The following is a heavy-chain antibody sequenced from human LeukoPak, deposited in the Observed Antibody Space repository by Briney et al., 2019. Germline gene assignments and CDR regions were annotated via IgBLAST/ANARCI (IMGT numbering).Heavy chain of an antibody. V-gene: IGHV3-23*01. D-gene: IGHD2-15*01. CDR3: AKDATPYN. J-gene: IGHJ4*02. CDR1: GFMFSSYA. Sequence: GGSLRLSCAASGFMFSSYAMTWVRQAPGKGLEWLSTISGSGDRTFDADSVKGRFTISRDNSKNTVYLQMNRLRAEDTAVYYCAKDATPYNWGQGTLVTVSS. CDR2: ISGSGDRT.